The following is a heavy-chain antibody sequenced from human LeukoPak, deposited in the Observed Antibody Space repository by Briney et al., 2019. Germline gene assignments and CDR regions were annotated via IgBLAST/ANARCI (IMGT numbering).Heavy chain of an antibody. J-gene: IGHJ4*02. CDR3: ARDPYRYGSGSYLFY. V-gene: IGHV1-2*02. D-gene: IGHD3-10*01. CDR1: GYTFTCYY. Sequence: GASVKVSCKASGYTFTCYYMHWVRQAPGQGLEWMGWINPNSGGTNYAQKFQGRVTMTRDTSISTAYMELSRLRSDDTAVYYCARDPYRYGSGSYLFYWGQGTLVTVSS. CDR2: INPNSGGT.